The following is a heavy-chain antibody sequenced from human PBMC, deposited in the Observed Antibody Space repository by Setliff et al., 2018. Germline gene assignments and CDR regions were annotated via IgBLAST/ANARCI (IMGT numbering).Heavy chain of an antibody. CDR3: ARDVRYYYGSGSYLLAPYAFDI. J-gene: IGHJ3*02. V-gene: IGHV4-59*12. CDR2: IYYSGST. D-gene: IGHD3-10*01. CDR1: GGSISSYY. Sequence: SETLSLTCTVSGGSISSYYWSWIRQPPGKGLEWIGYIYYSGSTNYNPSLKSRVTISVDTSKNQFSLKLSSVTAADTAVYYCARDVRYYYGSGSYLLAPYAFDIWGQGTMVTVSS.